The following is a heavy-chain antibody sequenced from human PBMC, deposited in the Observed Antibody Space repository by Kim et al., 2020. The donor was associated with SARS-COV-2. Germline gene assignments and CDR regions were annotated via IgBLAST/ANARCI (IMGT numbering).Heavy chain of an antibody. CDR1: GGPLSSYY. J-gene: IGHJ4*02. CDR2: IYRSVTT. D-gene: IGHD3-22*01. Sequence: SETLSLTCTVSGGPLSSYYWSWIRQPPGKGLEWIGFIYRSVTTTYNPALKSRVTISVDRSKSQQFSLKMTSLTAADTAVYYCARALAGSRGNLPLAYWGQVSLVTVAA. CDR3: ARALAGSRGNLPLAY. V-gene: IGHV4-4*08.